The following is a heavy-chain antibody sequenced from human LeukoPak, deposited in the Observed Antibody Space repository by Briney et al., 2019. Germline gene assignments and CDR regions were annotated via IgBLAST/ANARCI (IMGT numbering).Heavy chain of an antibody. Sequence: GGSLRLSCAASGFTFSSYWMSWVRQAPGKGVEWVTNIKQDGSEKYYVDSVKGGFTISRDNAKNSLYLQMNSLRAEDTAVYYCAREYSAIFDYWGQGTLVTVSS. J-gene: IGHJ4*02. V-gene: IGHV3-7*01. D-gene: IGHD2-21*01. CDR1: GFTFSSYW. CDR3: AREYSAIFDY. CDR2: IKQDGSEK.